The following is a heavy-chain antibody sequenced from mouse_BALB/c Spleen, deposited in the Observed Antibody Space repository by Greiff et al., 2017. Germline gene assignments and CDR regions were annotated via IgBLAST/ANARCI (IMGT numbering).Heavy chain of an antibody. J-gene: IGHJ2*01. Sequence: DVQLQESGPGLVKPSQSLSLTCTVTGYSITSDYAWNWIRQFPGNQLEWMGYISYSGSTSYNPSLKSRIPITRDTSKNQFFLQLNSVTTEDTATYYCARLRAYYEYDGNYFDYWGQGTTLTVSS. CDR2: ISYSGST. V-gene: IGHV3-2*02. D-gene: IGHD2-4*01. CDR3: ARLRAYYEYDGNYFDY. CDR1: GYSITSDYA.